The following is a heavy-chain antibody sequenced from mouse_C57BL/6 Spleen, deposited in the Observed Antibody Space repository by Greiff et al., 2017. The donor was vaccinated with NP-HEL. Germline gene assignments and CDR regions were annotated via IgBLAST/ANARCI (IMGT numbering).Heavy chain of an antibody. J-gene: IGHJ2*01. CDR2: ISSGSSTI. CDR1: GFTFSDYG. Sequence: EVQLVESGGGLVKPGGSLKLSCAASGFTFSDYGMHWVRQAPEKGLEWVAYISSGSSTIYYADTVKGRFTISRDNAKNTLFLQMTSLRSEDTAMYYCARHAYFDYWGQGTTLTVSS. V-gene: IGHV5-17*01. CDR3: ARHAYFDY.